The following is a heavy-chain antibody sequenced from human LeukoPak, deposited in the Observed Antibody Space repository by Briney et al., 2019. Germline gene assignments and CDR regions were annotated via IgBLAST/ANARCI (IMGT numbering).Heavy chain of an antibody. Sequence: ASVKVSCKASGGTFSSYAISWVRQAPGQGLEWMGGIIPIFGTANYAQKFQGRVTITADKSTSTAYMELSSLRSEDTAVYYCARSRARGDFDYWGQGNLVTVSS. V-gene: IGHV1-69*06. CDR3: ARSRARGDFDY. CDR2: IIPIFGTA. J-gene: IGHJ4*02. CDR1: GGTFSSYA. D-gene: IGHD3-10*01.